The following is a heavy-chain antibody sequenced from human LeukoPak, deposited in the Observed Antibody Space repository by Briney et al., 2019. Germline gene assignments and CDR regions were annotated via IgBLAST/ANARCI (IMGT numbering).Heavy chain of an antibody. D-gene: IGHD5-18*01. CDR2: INPNSGGT. J-gene: IGHJ4*02. V-gene: IGHV1-2*02. CDR3: ARDLFTAMADD. CDR1: GYTFTGYY. Sequence: ASVKVSCKASGYTFTGYYMHWVRQAPGQGLEWMGWINPNSGGTNYAQKFQGGVTMTRDTSISTAYMELSRLRSDDTAAYYCARDLFTAMADDWGQGTLVTVSS.